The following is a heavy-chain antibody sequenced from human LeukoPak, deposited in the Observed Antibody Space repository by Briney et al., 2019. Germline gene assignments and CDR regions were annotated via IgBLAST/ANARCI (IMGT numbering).Heavy chain of an antibody. Sequence: GESLKISCKGSGYSFTSYWIGWVRQMPGKGLEWMGIIYPGDSDTRYSPSFQGQVTISADKSISTAYLQWSSLKASDTAMYYCARLIEYSSSHPYHFDYWGQGTLVTVSS. CDR2: IYPGDSDT. D-gene: IGHD6-6*01. CDR3: ARLIEYSSSHPYHFDY. CDR1: GYSFTSYW. V-gene: IGHV5-51*01. J-gene: IGHJ4*02.